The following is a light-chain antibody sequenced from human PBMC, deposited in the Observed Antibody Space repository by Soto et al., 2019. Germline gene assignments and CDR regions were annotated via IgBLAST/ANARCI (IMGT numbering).Light chain of an antibody. V-gene: IGKV3-20*01. CDR2: GAS. CDR1: QSVSSND. Sequence: ENVLTQSPGTLSLSPGERATLSCRASQSVSSNDLAWYQQKPGQAPRLLIYGASSRATGIPDRFSGSGSRKDFTLTISRLEPEDFAVYYCQQYGASPWTFGQGTKVEIK. CDR3: QQYGASPWT. J-gene: IGKJ1*01.